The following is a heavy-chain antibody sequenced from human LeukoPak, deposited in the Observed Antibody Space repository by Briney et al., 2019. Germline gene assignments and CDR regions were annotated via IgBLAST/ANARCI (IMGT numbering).Heavy chain of an antibody. D-gene: IGHD3-9*01. V-gene: IGHV4-39*07. CDR2: IYYSGST. Sequence: SETLSLTCTVSGGSISSSSYYWGWIRQPPGKGLEWIGSIYYSGSTYYNPSLKSRVTISVDTSKNQFSLKLSSVTAADTAVYYCARGYERYFDWLFLYWGQGTLVTVSS. J-gene: IGHJ4*02. CDR1: GGSISSSSYY. CDR3: ARGYERYFDWLFLY.